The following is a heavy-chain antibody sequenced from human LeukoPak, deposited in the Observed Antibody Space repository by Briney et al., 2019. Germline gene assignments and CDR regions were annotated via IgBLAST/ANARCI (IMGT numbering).Heavy chain of an antibody. Sequence: GGSLRLSCATSGFTFDDYGMSWVRQGPGKGLEWVSGINWNGGNTGYADSVKGRFTIFRDNAKNSLYLEMDSLRVEDTALYYCARTSDGNWFDPWGQGTLVTVSS. J-gene: IGHJ5*02. V-gene: IGHV3-20*04. CDR2: INWNGGNT. D-gene: IGHD1-26*01. CDR3: ARTSDGNWFDP. CDR1: GFTFDDYG.